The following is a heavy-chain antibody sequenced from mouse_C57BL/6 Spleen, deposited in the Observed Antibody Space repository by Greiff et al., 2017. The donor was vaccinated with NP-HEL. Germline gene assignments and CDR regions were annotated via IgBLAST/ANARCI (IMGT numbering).Heavy chain of an antibody. J-gene: IGHJ1*03. CDR3: ASLFYGLKYFDV. Sequence: EVQLQQSVAELVRPGASVKLSCTASGFNIKNTYMHWVKQRPEQGLEWIGRIDPANGNTKYAPKFKGKATLTVNKSSSTAYMELRSLTSEDSAVYYCASLFYGLKYFDVWGTGTTVTVSS. V-gene: IGHV14-3*01. D-gene: IGHD1-1*02. CDR2: IDPANGNT. CDR1: GFNIKNTY.